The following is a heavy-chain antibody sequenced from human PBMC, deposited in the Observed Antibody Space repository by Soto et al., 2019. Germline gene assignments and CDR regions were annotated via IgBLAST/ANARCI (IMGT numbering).Heavy chain of an antibody. D-gene: IGHD6-6*01. CDR2: ISGSGGST. J-gene: IGHJ4*02. Sequence: VGSLRLSCAASGFTFSSYAVSWVRQAPGKGLEWVSAISGSGGSTYHADSVKGRFTISRDNSKNTLYLQMNSLRAEDTAVYYCAKARLYSSSGYFDYWGQGTLVTVSS. CDR1: GFTFSSYA. CDR3: AKARLYSSSGYFDY. V-gene: IGHV3-23*01.